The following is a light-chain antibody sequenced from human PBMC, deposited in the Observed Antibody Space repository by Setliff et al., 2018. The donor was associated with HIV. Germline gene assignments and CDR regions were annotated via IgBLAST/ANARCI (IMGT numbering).Light chain of an antibody. CDR2: EAT. CDR3: CSYAGSSTFV. J-gene: IGLJ1*01. CDR1: SSNIGSYNL. V-gene: IGLV2-23*02. Sequence: QSVLTQPASVSGSPGQSITISCTGTSSNIGSYNLVSWYQQHPGKAPKLMIYEATKRPLGVSNRFPGSKSGNTASLTISGLQAEDETDYYCCSYAGSSTFVFGTGTKVTVL.